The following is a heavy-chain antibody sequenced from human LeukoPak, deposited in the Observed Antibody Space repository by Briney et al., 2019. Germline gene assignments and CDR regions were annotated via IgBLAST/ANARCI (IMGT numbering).Heavy chain of an antibody. D-gene: IGHD2-21*02. CDR3: ARSITVTANYFYYGMDV. CDR1: GGSISSYY. CDR2: IYYSGST. J-gene: IGHJ6*02. V-gene: IGHV4-59*08. Sequence: SETLSLTCTVSGGSISSYYWNWIRQAPGKGLEWIGDIYYSGSTNYNPSLKSRVTISVDTSKNQFSLSLSSVTAADTAVYYCARSITVTANYFYYGMDVWGQGTTVTVSS.